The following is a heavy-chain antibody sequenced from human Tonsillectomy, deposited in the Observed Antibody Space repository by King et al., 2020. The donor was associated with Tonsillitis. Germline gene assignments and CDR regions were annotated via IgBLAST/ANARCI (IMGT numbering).Heavy chain of an antibody. Sequence: VQMVESGGGLVQPGGSLRLSCAAYGFTFSSYEMNWVRQAPGKGLEWVSYISSSGSAIFYADSVKGRFTISRDNAKNSLYLQMNSLRAEDTALYYCARYYGSGTYLDYWGQGTLVTVSS. V-gene: IGHV3-48*03. CDR2: ISSSGSAI. CDR1: GFTFSSYE. CDR3: ARYYGSGTYLDY. D-gene: IGHD3-10*01. J-gene: IGHJ4*02.